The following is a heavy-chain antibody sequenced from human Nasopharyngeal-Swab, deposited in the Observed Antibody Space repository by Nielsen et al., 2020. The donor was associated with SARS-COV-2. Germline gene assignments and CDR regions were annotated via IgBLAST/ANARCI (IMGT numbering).Heavy chain of an antibody. J-gene: IGHJ6*02. V-gene: IGHV3-53*01. CDR2: IYSGGST. Sequence: GGSLRLSCAASGFSVSSNYMSWVRQAPGKGLEWVSVIYSGGSTYYADSVKGRFTISRDNSKNPLYLQMNSLRAEDTAVYYCARDHRGSYYSDYYYGMDVWGQGTTVTVSS. D-gene: IGHD1-26*01. CDR3: ARDHRGSYYSDYYYGMDV. CDR1: GFSVSSNY.